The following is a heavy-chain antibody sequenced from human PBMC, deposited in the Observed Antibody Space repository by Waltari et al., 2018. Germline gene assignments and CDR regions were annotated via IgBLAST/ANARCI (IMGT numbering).Heavy chain of an antibody. Sequence: QVQLQESGPGLLKASETLSLTCAVSDVLFTTYYWSWIRQAAGKQLEWIGRVSHSGSSNYNPSLASRVQMYVDRSKNHFSLKLNSVTAADTAIYYCARDQHLAASRGFGMDVWGRGTTVTVSS. J-gene: IGHJ6*02. CDR3: ARDQHLAASRGFGMDV. CDR1: DVLFTTYY. D-gene: IGHD3-16*01. CDR2: VSHSGSS. V-gene: IGHV4-4*07.